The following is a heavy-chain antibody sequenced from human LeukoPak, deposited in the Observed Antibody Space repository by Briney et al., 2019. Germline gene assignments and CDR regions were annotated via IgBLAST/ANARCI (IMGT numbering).Heavy chain of an antibody. Sequence: GASVKVSCKASGYTFTGYHMHWVRQAPGQGLEGMGWISAYNGNTNYAQKLQGRVTMTTDTSTSTAYMELRSLRSDDTAVYYCARDTVLRYFDRPAEGWFNPWGQGTLVTVSS. J-gene: IGHJ5*02. CDR2: ISAYNGNT. D-gene: IGHD3-9*01. CDR1: GYTFTGYH. CDR3: ARDTVLRYFDRPAEGWFNP. V-gene: IGHV1-18*04.